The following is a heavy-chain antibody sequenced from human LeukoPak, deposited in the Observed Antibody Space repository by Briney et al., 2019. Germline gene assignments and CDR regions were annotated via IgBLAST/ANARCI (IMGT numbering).Heavy chain of an antibody. J-gene: IGHJ6*02. CDR2: IYYRSKWYN. Sequence: SQTLSLTCAISGDSVSSNSAAWNWIRQSPSRGLEWLGRIYYRSKWYNDYAVSVKSRITINPDTSKNQFSLQLNSVTPEDTAVYYCARSGANYYDSSGYFPYYYYGMDVWGQGTTVTVSS. D-gene: IGHD3-22*01. V-gene: IGHV6-1*01. CDR3: ARSGANYYDSSGYFPYYYYGMDV. CDR1: GDSVSSNSAA.